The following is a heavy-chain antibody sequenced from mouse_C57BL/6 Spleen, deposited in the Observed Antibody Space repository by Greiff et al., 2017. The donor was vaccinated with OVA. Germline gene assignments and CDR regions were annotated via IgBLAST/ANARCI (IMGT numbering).Heavy chain of an antibody. CDR3: ASDYGGY. CDR2: ISSGGSYT. CDR1: GFTFSSYG. D-gene: IGHD2-4*01. J-gene: IGHJ2*01. V-gene: IGHV5-6*01. Sequence: EVQVVESGGDLVKPGGSLKLSCAASGFTFSSYGMSWVRQTPDKRLEWVATISSGGSYTYYPDSVKGRFTISRDNAKNTLYLQMSSLKSEDTAMYYCASDYGGYWGQGTTLTVSS.